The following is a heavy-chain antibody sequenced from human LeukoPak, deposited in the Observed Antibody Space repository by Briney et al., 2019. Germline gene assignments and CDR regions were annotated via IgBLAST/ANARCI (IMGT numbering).Heavy chain of an antibody. CDR3: ARVCSGGSCYNTMGSYFDY. D-gene: IGHD2-15*01. Sequence: PGGSLRLSCAASGFTFSSYGMHWVRQAPGKGLEWVAFIRYDGSNKYYADSVKGRFTISRDNAKNTLYLQMNSLRAEDTAVYYCARVCSGGSCYNTMGSYFDYWGRGTLVTVSS. CDR2: IRYDGSNK. V-gene: IGHV3-30*02. J-gene: IGHJ4*02. CDR1: GFTFSSYG.